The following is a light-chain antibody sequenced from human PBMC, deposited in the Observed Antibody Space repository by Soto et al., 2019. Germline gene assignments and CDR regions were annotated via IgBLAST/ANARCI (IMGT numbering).Light chain of an antibody. Sequence: QSALTQPPSASGSPGQSVTISCTGTSIDIGSYKYVSWYQQHPGKATQVMINEVSKRPSGVPDRFSGSKSGNTASLYVSGLQAEDEADYYCGSYAGSNIWVFGTGTKVTVL. J-gene: IGLJ1*01. CDR3: GSYAGSNIWV. CDR2: EVS. CDR1: SIDIGSYKY. V-gene: IGLV2-8*01.